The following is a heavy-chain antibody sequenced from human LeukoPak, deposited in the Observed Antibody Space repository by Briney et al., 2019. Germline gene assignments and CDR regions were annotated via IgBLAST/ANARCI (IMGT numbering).Heavy chain of an antibody. V-gene: IGHV4-39*01. CDR3: ARQDEVAANPSSFYGMDV. D-gene: IGHD2-15*01. CDR2: ISYSGST. CDR1: GDSLSSSSYY. Sequence: SETLSLTCTVSGDSLSSSSYYWGWLRQPPGKGLEWIGTISYSGSTYYNPSLKSRVTISVDTPKNQFSLKLSSVTAADTAVYFFARQDEVAANPSSFYGMDVWGQGTTVTVSS. J-gene: IGHJ6*02.